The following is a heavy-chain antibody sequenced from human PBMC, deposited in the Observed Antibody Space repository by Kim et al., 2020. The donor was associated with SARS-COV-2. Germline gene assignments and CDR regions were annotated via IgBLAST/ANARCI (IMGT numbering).Heavy chain of an antibody. Sequence: SGKGRFTLTRDNSKNTLYLQKNSLRAEDTAVYYCARGYDILTGYFYFDYWGQGTLVTVSS. J-gene: IGHJ4*02. D-gene: IGHD3-9*01. CDR3: ARGYDILTGYFYFDY. V-gene: IGHV3-30*01.